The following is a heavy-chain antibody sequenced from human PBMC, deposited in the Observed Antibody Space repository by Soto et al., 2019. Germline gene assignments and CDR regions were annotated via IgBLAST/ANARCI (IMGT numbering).Heavy chain of an antibody. V-gene: IGHV4-4*02. J-gene: IGHJ6*02. Sequence: QVQLQESGPGLVKPSGTLSLTCAVSGGSISSSNWWSWVRQPPGKGLEWIGELYHSGNTNYNPSLKSRVTISVDQSKSQFSLRLSSVTAADTAVDYCAALPLPPRTLGMDVWGQGTKVTFS. CDR3: AALPLPPRTLGMDV. CDR2: LYHSGNT. CDR1: GGSISSSNW. D-gene: IGHD2-15*01.